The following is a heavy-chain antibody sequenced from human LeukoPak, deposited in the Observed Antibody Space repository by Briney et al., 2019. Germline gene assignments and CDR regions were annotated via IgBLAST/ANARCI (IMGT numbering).Heavy chain of an antibody. D-gene: IGHD3-9*01. Sequence: PSETLSLTCAVSGGSISSSNWWSWVRQPPGKGLEWIGETYHSGSTNYTPSLKSRVTISVDTSKNQFSLKLSSVTAADTAVYYCAREKVGYYDILTGIRKYYYYYMDVWGTGTTVTVSS. J-gene: IGHJ6*03. CDR1: GGSISSSNW. CDR3: AREKVGYYDILTGIRKYYYYYMDV. CDR2: TYHSGST. V-gene: IGHV4-4*02.